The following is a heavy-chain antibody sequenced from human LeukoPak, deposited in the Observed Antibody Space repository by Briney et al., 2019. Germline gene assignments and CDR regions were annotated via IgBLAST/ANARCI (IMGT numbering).Heavy chain of an antibody. CDR2: ISGSGGST. CDR3: AHTIFGVVKRYYYYMDV. J-gene: IGHJ6*03. Sequence: GGSLRLSCAASGFTFSSYAMSWVRQAPGKGLEWVSAISGSGGSTYYADSVKGRFTISRDNSKNTLYLQMNSLRAEDTAVYYCAHTIFGVVKRYYYYMDVWGKGTTVTVSS. D-gene: IGHD3-3*01. V-gene: IGHV3-23*01. CDR1: GFTFSSYA.